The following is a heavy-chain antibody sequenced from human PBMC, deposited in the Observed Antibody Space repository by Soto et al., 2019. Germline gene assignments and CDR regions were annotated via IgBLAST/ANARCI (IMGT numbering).Heavy chain of an antibody. CDR2: ISSSSSYI. CDR1: GFTFSSYS. D-gene: IGHD5-12*01. J-gene: IGHJ3*02. V-gene: IGHV3-21*01. CDR3: ARTIEYSGYDWFGSGGEAFDI. Sequence: EVQLVESGGGLVKPGGSLRLSCAASGFTFSSYSMNWVRQAPGKGLEWVSSISSSSSYIYYADSVKGRFTISRDNAKNSLYLQMNSLRAEDTAVYYCARTIEYSGYDWFGSGGEAFDIWGQGTMVTVSS.